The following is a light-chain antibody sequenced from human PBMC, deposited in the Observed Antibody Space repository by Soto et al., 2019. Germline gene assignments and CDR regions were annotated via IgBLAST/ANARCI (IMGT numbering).Light chain of an antibody. Sequence: QSALTPPASVSGSPGQSITISCTGTSSDVGGYNYVSWYQQHPGKAPKLMIFDVSNRPSGVSNRFSGSKSGNTASLTISGVQAEDEADYYCSSYTSSSTLGVFGTGTKLTVL. CDR2: DVS. CDR3: SSYTSSSTLGV. J-gene: IGLJ1*01. CDR1: SSDVGGYNY. V-gene: IGLV2-14*01.